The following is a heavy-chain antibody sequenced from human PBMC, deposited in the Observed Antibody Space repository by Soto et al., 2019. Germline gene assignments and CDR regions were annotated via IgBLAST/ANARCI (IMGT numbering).Heavy chain of an antibody. Sequence: QVLLQQWGAGLLKASETLSLTCAVYGASFSAYHWSWIRQPPGKGLEWIGEISHSGSTNYNPSLKSRVTISVDTSKNQFSLKLRSLTAADTAVYYCARGLGGRSDFWGQGNLVTVSS. V-gene: IGHV4-34*01. CDR3: ARGLGGRSDF. J-gene: IGHJ4*02. CDR2: ISHSGST. CDR1: GASFSAYH.